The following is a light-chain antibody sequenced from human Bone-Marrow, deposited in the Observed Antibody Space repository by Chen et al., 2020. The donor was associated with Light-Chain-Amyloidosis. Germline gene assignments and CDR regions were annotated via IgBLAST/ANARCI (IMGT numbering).Light chain of an antibody. V-gene: IGLV3-21*02. CDR2: GDS. J-gene: IGLJ3*02. CDR1: NIGSTS. Sequence: SYVLTQPSSVSVAPGQTATIACGGNNIGSTSVHWYQQTPGQAPLLVVYGDSDRPSGIPERLSGSNSGNTATLTISRVEAGDEADYYCQVWDRSSDRPVFGRGTKLTVL. CDR3: QVWDRSSDRPV.